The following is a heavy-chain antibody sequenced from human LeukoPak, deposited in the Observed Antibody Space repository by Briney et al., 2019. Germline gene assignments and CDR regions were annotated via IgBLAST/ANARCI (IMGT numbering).Heavy chain of an antibody. CDR3: ARAQDFWSGYSYYFDY. CDR1: GYTFTSYD. J-gene: IGHJ4*02. D-gene: IGHD3-3*01. CDR2: MNPNSGNT. Sequence: ASVKVSCKASGYTFTSYDINWVRQATGQGLEWMGWMNPNSGNTGYAQKFQGRVTMTRNTSISTAYMELSSLRSEDTAVYYCARAQDFWSGYSYYFDYWGQGTLVTVSS. V-gene: IGHV1-8*01.